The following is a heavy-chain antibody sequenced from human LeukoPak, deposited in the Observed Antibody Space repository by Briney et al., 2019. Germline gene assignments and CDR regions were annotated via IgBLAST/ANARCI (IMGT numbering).Heavy chain of an antibody. V-gene: IGHV3-30*02. J-gene: IGHJ6*03. D-gene: IGHD2-15*01. CDR1: GFTFGNYG. CDR2: IRYDGSNK. CDR3: AKDWRRIVVVGPITRHGNYMDV. Sequence: GGSLRLSCAASGFTFGNYGMHWVRHAPGKGLGWVAFIRYDGSNKYFADSLKGRFTISRDNSKNTLYLQMNSLRPEDTAVYYCAKDWRRIVVVGPITRHGNYMDVWGKGTTVTVSS.